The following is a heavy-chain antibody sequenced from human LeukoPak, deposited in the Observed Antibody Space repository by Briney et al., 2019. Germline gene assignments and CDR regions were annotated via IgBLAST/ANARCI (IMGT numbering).Heavy chain of an antibody. CDR3: ARDRSGSYSRYYYYGMDV. J-gene: IGHJ6*02. V-gene: IGHV4-59*01. D-gene: IGHD1-26*01. CDR2: IYDSGST. CDR1: GGSISSYY. Sequence: SETLSLTCTVSGGSISSYYWSWIRQPPGKGLEWIGNIYDSGSTNYNPSLKSRLTISVGTSKNQFSLRLSSVTAADTAVYYCARDRSGSYSRYYYYGMDVWGQGTTVTVSS.